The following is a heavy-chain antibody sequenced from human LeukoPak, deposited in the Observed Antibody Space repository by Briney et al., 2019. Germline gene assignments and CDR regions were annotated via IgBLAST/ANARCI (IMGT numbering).Heavy chain of an antibody. CDR3: ASRYCSGGSCYLDAFDI. D-gene: IGHD2-15*01. J-gene: IGHJ3*02. CDR2: IFYSGST. Sequence: SETLSLTCTVSGGSVSSGSYDWSWIRQPPGKGLEWIGYIFYSGSTNYNPSLKSRVTISVATSKNQFSLKLSSVTAADTAVYYCASRYCSGGSCYLDAFDIWGQGTMVTVSS. V-gene: IGHV4-61*01. CDR1: GGSVSSGSYD.